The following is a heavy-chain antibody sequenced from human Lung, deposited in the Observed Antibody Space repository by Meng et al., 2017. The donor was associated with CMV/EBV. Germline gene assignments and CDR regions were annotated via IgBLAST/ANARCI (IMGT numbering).Heavy chain of an antibody. D-gene: IGHD2-2*01. CDR3: AKEFLVVVPAAFGNYYYYGLDV. J-gene: IGHJ6*02. CDR1: GFTVNSKY. Sequence: GESLKISCAASGFTVNSKYMTWVRLAPGKGLQWVSLIYSGGSAYYADSVKGRFTISRDNSKNTLYLQMNSLRAEDTAIYYCAKEFLVVVPAAFGNYYYYGLDVWGQGTTVTVSS. CDR2: IYSGGSA. V-gene: IGHV3-53*01.